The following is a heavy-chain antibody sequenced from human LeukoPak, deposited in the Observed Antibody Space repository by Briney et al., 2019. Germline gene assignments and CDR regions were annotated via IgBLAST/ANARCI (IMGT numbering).Heavy chain of an antibody. CDR2: INHSGST. J-gene: IGHJ4*02. D-gene: IGHD4-23*01. V-gene: IGHV4-34*01. CDR1: GGSFSGYY. Sequence: PSETLSLTCAVYGGSFSGYYWGWIRQPPGKGPEWIGEINHSGSTNYNPSLKSRVTISVDTSKNQFSLKLSSVTAADTAVYYCARGGYGGNRGHFDYWGQGTLVTVSS. CDR3: ARGGYGGNRGHFDY.